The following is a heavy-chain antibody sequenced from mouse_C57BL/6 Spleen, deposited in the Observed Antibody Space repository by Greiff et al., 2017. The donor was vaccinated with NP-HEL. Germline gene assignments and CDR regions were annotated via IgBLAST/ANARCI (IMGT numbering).Heavy chain of an antibody. J-gene: IGHJ2*01. Sequence: QVQLQQSGAELVRPGPSVKVSCKASGYAFTNYLIEWVKQRPGQGLEWIGVINPGSGGTNYNEKFKGKATLTADKSSSTAYMQLSSLTSEDSAVYFCARGGYDYGYYFDYWGQGTTLTVSS. CDR1: GYAFTNYL. CDR3: ARGGYDYGYYFDY. V-gene: IGHV1-54*01. D-gene: IGHD2-4*01. CDR2: INPGSGGT.